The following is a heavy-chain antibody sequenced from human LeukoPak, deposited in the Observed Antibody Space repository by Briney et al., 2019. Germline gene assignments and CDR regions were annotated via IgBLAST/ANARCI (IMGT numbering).Heavy chain of an antibody. V-gene: IGHV1-2*02. Sequence: GASVKVSCKASGYTFTGYYIHWVRQAPGQGLEWMGWINPKSGGTNYTQKFQGRVTMTRDMSISTAYMELNRLRSDDTAVYYCARLYYPENMAAPVDYWGQGTLVTVSS. D-gene: IGHD6-13*01. J-gene: IGHJ4*02. CDR1: GYTFTGYY. CDR2: INPKSGGT. CDR3: ARLYYPENMAAPVDY.